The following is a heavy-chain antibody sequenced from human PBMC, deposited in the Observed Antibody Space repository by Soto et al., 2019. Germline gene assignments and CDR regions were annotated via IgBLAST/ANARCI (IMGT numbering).Heavy chain of an antibody. CDR2: IYYSGST. CDR3: ATHNWNYVARSDY. J-gene: IGHJ4*02. V-gene: IGHV4-39*01. D-gene: IGHD1-7*01. Sequence: SDTLSLTCTVSGGSISSSSYYWGWIRQPPGKGLEWIGSIYYSGSTYYNPSLKSRVTISVDTSKNQFSLKLSSVTAADTAVYYCATHNWNYVARSDYWGQGTLVTVSS. CDR1: GGSISSSSYY.